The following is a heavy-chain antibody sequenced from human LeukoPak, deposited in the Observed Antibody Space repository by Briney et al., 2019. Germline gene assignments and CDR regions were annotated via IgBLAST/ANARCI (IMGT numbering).Heavy chain of an antibody. CDR1: GGSISTGGYY. Sequence: SQTLSLTCTVSGGSISTGGYYWTCIRQHPGKGLEWIGYIYNSGTTYYNPSLESRVTISGDTSKNQFSLKLSSVTAADTAVYYCARTAGWSYGFDYWGQGTLVTVSS. CDR2: IYNSGTT. J-gene: IGHJ4*02. V-gene: IGHV4-31*03. D-gene: IGHD5-18*01. CDR3: ARTAGWSYGFDY.